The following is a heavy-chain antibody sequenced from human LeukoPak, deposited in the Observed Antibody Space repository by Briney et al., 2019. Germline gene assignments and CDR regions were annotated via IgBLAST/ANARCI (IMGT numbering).Heavy chain of an antibody. D-gene: IGHD5-18*01. CDR3: ARSGYSYGPRCVDY. Sequence: PGGSLRLSCVASGFTFRSYSMNWVRQAPGKGLEWVSYVSVSSSTIYYADPVKGRFTISRDNAKNSVYLQMNSLRAEDTAVYYCARSGYSYGPRCVDYWGRGTLVTVSS. J-gene: IGHJ4*02. CDR2: VSVSSSTI. CDR1: GFTFRSYS. V-gene: IGHV3-48*01.